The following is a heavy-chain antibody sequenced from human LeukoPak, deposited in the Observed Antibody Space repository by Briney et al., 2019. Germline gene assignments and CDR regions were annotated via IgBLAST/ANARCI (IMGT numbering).Heavy chain of an antibody. CDR3: ARALYYDTPAFDI. D-gene: IGHD3-22*01. CDR2: IYSGGSK. Sequence: GSLRLSCAASGFTFSSSAMSWVRQAPGKGLEWVSVIYSGGSKYYAESVKGRFTISRDNSKNTLYLQMNSLRAEDTAVYYCARALYYDTPAFDIWGQGTMVTVSS. V-gene: IGHV3-53*01. CDR1: GFTFSSSA. J-gene: IGHJ3*02.